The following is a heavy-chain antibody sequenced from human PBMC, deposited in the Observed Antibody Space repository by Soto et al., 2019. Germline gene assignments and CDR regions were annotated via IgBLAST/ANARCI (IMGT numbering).Heavy chain of an antibody. CDR2: IYYTGST. V-gene: IGHV4-59*01. D-gene: IGHD2-2*01. J-gene: IGHJ4*02. Sequence: SETLSLTCTVSGGSISSYYWSWIRQPPGKGLEWIGYIYYTGSTNYNPSLKSRVTISIDTSKNQFSLKLSSVTAADTAVSYCARYFCTSTTCYFFDYWGQGTLVTVSS. CDR3: ARYFCTSTTCYFFDY. CDR1: GGSISSYY.